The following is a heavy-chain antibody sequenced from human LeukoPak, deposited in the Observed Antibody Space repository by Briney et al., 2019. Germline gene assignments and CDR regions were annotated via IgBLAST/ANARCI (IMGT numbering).Heavy chain of an antibody. V-gene: IGHV3-49*04. CDR3: SGAMDNYYYYGMDV. CDR2: IRSKAYGGTT. Sequence: PGGSLRLSCAVSGFTFSTYEMYWVRQAPGKGLEWVGFIRSKAYGGTTEYAASVKGRFTISRDDSKSIAYLQMNSLKTEDTAVYYCSGAMDNYYYYGMDVWGQGTLVTVSS. D-gene: IGHD5-18*01. CDR1: GFTFSTYE. J-gene: IGHJ6*02.